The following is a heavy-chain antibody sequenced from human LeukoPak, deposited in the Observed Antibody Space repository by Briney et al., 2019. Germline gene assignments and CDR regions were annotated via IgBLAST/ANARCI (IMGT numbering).Heavy chain of an antibody. D-gene: IGHD3-16*01. J-gene: IGHJ4*02. CDR3: ARDLEGRITFGTFDY. CDR2: IWYDGSNK. Sequence: PGGSLRLSCAASGFTFSSYGLHWVRQAPGKGLEWVAVIWYDGSNKYYADSVKSRFTISRDNSKNTLYLQMNSLRAEDTAVYYCARDLEGRITFGTFDYWGQGTLVTVSS. V-gene: IGHV3-33*01. CDR1: GFTFSSYG.